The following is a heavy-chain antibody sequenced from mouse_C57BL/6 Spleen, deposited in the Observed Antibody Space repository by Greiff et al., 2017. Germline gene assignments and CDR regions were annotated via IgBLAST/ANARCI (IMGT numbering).Heavy chain of an antibody. V-gene: IGHV5-6*01. CDR3: ARHSHYYGSTWFAY. CDR2: ISSGGSYT. Sequence: EVNVVESGGDLVKPGGSLKLSCAASGFTFSSYGMSWVRQTPDKRLEWVATISSGGSYTYYPDSVKGRFTISRDNAKNTLYLQMSSLKSEDTAMYYCARHSHYYGSTWFAYWGQGTLVTVSA. CDR1: GFTFSSYG. J-gene: IGHJ3*01. D-gene: IGHD1-1*01.